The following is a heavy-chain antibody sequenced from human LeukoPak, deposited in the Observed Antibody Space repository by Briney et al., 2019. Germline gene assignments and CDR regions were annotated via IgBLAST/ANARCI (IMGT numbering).Heavy chain of an antibody. CDR2: IHYSGGT. Sequence: PSETLSLTCTVSGGSMSNYYWSWLRQPPGEGLEWIGYIHYSGGTNYNPSLKSRVTISVDTSKNHFSLKLSSVTAADTALYYCARGAGWYDSWGQGTLVTVSS. J-gene: IGHJ5*01. CDR3: ARGAGWYDS. CDR1: GGSMSNYY. D-gene: IGHD6-19*01. V-gene: IGHV4-59*01.